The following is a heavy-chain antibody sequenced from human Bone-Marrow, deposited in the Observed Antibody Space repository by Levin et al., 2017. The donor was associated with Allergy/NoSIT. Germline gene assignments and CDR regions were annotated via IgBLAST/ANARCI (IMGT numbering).Heavy chain of an antibody. V-gene: IGHV3-21*01. CDR2: ISSSSSYI. J-gene: IGHJ6*02. CDR1: GFTFSSYS. CDR3: ARDHRERPDHYDFWSGWGSYYYYGMDV. Sequence: GGSLRLSCAASGFTFSSYSMNWVRQAPGKGLEWVSSISSSSSYIYYADSVKGRFTISRDNAKNSLYLQMNSLRAEDTAVYYCARDHRERPDHYDFWSGWGSYYYYGMDVWGQGTTVTVSS. D-gene: IGHD3-3*01.